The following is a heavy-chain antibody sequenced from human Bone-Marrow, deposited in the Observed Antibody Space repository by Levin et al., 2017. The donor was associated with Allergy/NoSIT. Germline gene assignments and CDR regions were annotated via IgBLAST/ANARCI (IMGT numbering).Heavy chain of an antibody. D-gene: IGHD3-16*01. V-gene: IGHV3-53*01. Sequence: GGSLRLSCAASGFSVSSHYMSWVRQAPGKGLEWVSILYSGGTTYYADSVKGRFTISSDNSKNTLYFQMNSLRADDTAVYYCARGSNDHDAFDIWGQGAMVTVSS. J-gene: IGHJ3*02. CDR1: GFSVSSHY. CDR3: ARGSNDHDAFDI. CDR2: LYSGGTT.